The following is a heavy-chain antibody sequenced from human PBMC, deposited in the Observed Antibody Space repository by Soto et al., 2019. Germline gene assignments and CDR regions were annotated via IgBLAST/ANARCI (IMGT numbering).Heavy chain of an antibody. CDR2: ISYDGSNK. CDR3: ARARYYFDY. Sequence: QVQLVESGGGVVQPGRSLRLSCAASGFTFSSYAMHWVRQAPGKGLEWVAVISYDGSNKYYADSVKGRFTNSRDNSKNTLYLQMNSLRAEDTAVYYCARARYYFDYWGQGTLVTVSS. J-gene: IGHJ4*02. V-gene: IGHV3-30-3*01. CDR1: GFTFSSYA.